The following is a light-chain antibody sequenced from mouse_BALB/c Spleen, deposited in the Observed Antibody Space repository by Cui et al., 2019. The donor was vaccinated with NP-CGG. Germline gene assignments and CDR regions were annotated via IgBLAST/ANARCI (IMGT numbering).Light chain of an antibody. CDR3: ALWYSNHWV. CDR2: GTN. CDR1: TGAVTTSNY. Sequence: QAVFTQESTPTTSPGKTVTLTCRSSTGAVTTSNYANWVQEKPDHLFTGLIGGTNNRAPGVPARFSGSLIGDKAALTITGAQTEDEAIYFCALWYSNHWVFGGGTKLTVL. J-gene: IGLJ1*01. V-gene: IGLV1*01.